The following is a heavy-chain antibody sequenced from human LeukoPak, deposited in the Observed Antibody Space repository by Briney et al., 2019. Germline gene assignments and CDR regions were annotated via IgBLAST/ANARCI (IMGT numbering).Heavy chain of an antibody. CDR2: INPNSGGT. D-gene: IGHD5-24*01. CDR1: GYTFTGYY. V-gene: IGHV1-2*02. Sequence: ASVKVSCKASGYTFTGYYMHWVRQAPGQGLGWMGWINPNSGGTNYAQKFQGRVTMTRDTSISTAYMELSRLRSDDTAVYYCARGNPTRGWLQIYYFDYWGQGTLVTVSS. CDR3: ARGNPTRGWLQIYYFDY. J-gene: IGHJ4*02.